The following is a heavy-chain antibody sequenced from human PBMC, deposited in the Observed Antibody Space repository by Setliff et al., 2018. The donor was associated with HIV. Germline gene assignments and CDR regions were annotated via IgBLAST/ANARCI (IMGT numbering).Heavy chain of an antibody. D-gene: IGHD1-26*01. CDR3: TREGSYSGSYSWGIGY. J-gene: IGHJ4*02. V-gene: IGHV4-39*02. CDR2: II. CDR1: GGSISSSSYY. Sequence: SETLSLTCTVSGGSISSSSYYWGWIRQPPGKGLEGIGGIIIYADSVKGRFTISRDNAKNSVYLQMNSLRVEDTAVYYCTREGSYSGSYSWGIGYWGQGTLVTVSS.